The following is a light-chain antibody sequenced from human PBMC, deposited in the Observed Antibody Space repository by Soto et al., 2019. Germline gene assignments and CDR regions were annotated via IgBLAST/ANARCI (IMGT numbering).Light chain of an antibody. Sequence: IQLTQSPSTLSASVGARVTIACRASQTINNWLAWYQQKPGKAPKLLIYHVSTLESGVPSRFSGSGSGTEFTLTISSLQPDDFATYYCQQYNTFSTFGQGTKVDIK. CDR1: QTINNW. V-gene: IGKV1-5*01. CDR2: HVS. CDR3: QQYNTFST. J-gene: IGKJ1*01.